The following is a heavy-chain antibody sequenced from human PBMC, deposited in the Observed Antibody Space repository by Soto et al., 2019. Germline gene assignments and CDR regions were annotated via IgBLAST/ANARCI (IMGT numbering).Heavy chain of an antibody. CDR2: MSHSGGT. J-gene: IGHJ3*02. CDR3: ARVDRGTATTVVDAFDI. Sequence: QVQLQQWGAGLLKPSETLSLTCAVFGGSVNSGNYYWSWIRQPPGKGLEWIGEMSHSGGTHFNPSLKSRVTLSVDTSKNQFSLKMSSVTATDTALYYCARVDRGTATTVVDAFDIWGPGTMVTVSS. V-gene: IGHV4-34*01. D-gene: IGHD1-1*01. CDR1: GGSVNSGNYY.